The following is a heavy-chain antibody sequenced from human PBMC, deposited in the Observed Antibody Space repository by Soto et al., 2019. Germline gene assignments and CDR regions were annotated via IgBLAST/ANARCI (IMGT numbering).Heavy chain of an antibody. CDR1: GFTFSSYA. CDR3: AKSVRGSGSDYSLV. V-gene: IGHV3-23*01. D-gene: IGHD3-10*01. J-gene: IGHJ4*02. CDR2: ISGSGGST. Sequence: EVQLLESGGGLVQPGGSLRLSCAASGFTFSSYAMSWVRQAPGKGLEWVSAISGSGGSTYYAHSVKGRFTISRDNSKNTLYLQRNSLRAEDTAVYYCAKSVRGSGSDYSLVWGQGTLVTVSS.